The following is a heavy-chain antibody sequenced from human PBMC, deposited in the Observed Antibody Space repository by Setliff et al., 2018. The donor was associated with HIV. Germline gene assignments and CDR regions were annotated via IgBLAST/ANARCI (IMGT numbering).Heavy chain of an antibody. V-gene: IGHV4-61*09. CDR3: ARAREGWKPFAFDY. J-gene: IGHJ4*02. D-gene: IGHD1-1*01. CDR1: GGIISSDSFF. CDR2: ISATGST. Sequence: SETLSLTCTVSGGIISSDSFFWSWIRQPAGKGLEWIGHISATGSTNYNPSLKSQVTMSLDTSKNQFSLNLNSVTAADAAVYFCARAREGWKPFAFDYWGQGTLVTVSS.